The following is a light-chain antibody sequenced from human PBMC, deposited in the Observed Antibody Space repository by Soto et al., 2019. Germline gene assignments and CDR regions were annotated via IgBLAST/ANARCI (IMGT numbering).Light chain of an antibody. J-gene: IGLJ7*01. CDR3: CSYAGSYTLL. CDR2: DVT. CDR1: SSDVGGYNY. V-gene: IGLV2-11*01. Sequence: QSVLTQPRSVSGSPGQSVTISCTGTSSDVGGYNYVSWYQQHPGKAPKLMIYDVTQRPSGVPDRFSGSKSGNTASLTISGLQAGDEADYHCCSYAGSYTLLFGGGTQLTVL.